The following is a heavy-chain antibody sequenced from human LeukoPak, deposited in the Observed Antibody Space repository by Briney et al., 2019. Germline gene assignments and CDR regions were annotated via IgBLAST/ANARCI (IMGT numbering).Heavy chain of an antibody. Sequence: SETLSLTCTVSGCSISSSRYYWGWIRQPPGKGLEWIGSIYYSGSTYYNPSLKSRVTISVDTSKNPFSLKLSSVTAADTAVYYCGSYDSSGYYYGGAFDIWGQGTMVTVSS. CDR2: IYYSGST. V-gene: IGHV4-39*01. CDR3: GSYDSSGYYYGGAFDI. CDR1: GCSISSSRYY. D-gene: IGHD3-22*01. J-gene: IGHJ3*02.